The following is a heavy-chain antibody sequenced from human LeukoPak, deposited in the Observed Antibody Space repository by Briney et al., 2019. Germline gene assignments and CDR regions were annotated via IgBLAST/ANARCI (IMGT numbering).Heavy chain of an antibody. V-gene: IGHV3-53*01. J-gene: IGHJ4*02. CDR1: GFTVSSYC. CDR3: ARDYGSGSIDY. D-gene: IGHD3-10*01. CDR2: IYSGGGT. Sequence: GGSLRLSCAASGFTVSSYCMSWFRQAPGTGLEWVSIIYSGGGTYYSHSGQAPFTISRDNSQNTVYLQMNSLRAEATAVYYCARDYGSGSIDYWGQGTLVTVSS.